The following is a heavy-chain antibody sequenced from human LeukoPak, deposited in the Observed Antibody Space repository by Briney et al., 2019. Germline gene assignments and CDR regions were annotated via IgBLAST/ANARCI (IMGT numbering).Heavy chain of an antibody. D-gene: IGHD3-22*01. CDR1: GFNFDDHG. Sequence: GGSLRLSCPASGFNFDDHGMSWVRQAPGKGLEWVSGINWNGGSTGYADSVKGQFTISRDNAKNSLNLQMNSLRAEDTALYYCPRGYYYDSSGFAPLFDYWGQGSLVTVSS. V-gene: IGHV3-20*04. CDR3: PRGYYYDSSGFAPLFDY. J-gene: IGHJ4*02. CDR2: INWNGGST.